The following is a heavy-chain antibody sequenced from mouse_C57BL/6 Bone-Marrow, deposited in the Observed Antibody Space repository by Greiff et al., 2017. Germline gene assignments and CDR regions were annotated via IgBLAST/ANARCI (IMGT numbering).Heavy chain of an antibody. CDR3: ARHEDKTYYYGDYFDY. D-gene: IGHD1-1*01. Sequence: VQLQQSGAELVKPGASVKLSCKASGYTFTEYTIHWVKQRSGQGLEWIGWFYPGSGSIKYNEKFKDKATLTADKSSSTVYMELSRLTSEDSAVYFCARHEDKTYYYGDYFDYWGQGTTLTVSS. CDR2: FYPGSGSI. J-gene: IGHJ2*01. CDR1: GYTFTEYT. V-gene: IGHV1-62-2*01.